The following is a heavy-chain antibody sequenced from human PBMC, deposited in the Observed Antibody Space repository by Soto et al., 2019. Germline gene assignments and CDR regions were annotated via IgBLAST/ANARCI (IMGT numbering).Heavy chain of an antibody. V-gene: IGHV3-30-3*01. CDR2: ISNDGSNK. CDR3: ARVGRQFDYYDSSGYFRYFDY. CDR1: GFTFSSYA. D-gene: IGHD3-22*01. Sequence: QVQLVESGGGVVQPGRSLRLSCAASGFTFSSYAMHWVRQAPGKGLEWVAVISNDGSNKYHADSVKGRFTISRDNSKNTLYLQMNSLRAEDTAVYYCARVGRQFDYYDSSGYFRYFDYWGQGTLVTVSS. J-gene: IGHJ4*02.